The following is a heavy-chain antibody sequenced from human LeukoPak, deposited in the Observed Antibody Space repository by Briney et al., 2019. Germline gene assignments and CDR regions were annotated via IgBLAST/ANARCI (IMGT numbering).Heavy chain of an antibody. Sequence: SVKVSCKASGGTFSRYSISWVRQAPGQGLEWMGGITPIFGTPNYAQKFQGRVKITADASTSTAYMELSRLTSEDTAMYYCARDAAIYGNKGYYHLYWGQGTLVTGSS. CDR2: ITPIFGTP. D-gene: IGHD3-22*01. V-gene: IGHV1-69*13. CDR1: GGTFSRYS. J-gene: IGHJ4*02. CDR3: ARDAAIYGNKGYYHLY.